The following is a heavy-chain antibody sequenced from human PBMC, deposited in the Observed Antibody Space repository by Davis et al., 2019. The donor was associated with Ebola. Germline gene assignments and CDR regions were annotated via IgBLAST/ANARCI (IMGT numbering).Heavy chain of an antibody. CDR2: ITSNGVTT. Sequence: GESLKISCAASGFTFSSYAMSWVRQAPGKGLEWVSGITSNGVTTYYSDSVKGRFTISRDNSKNTLYLQMNSLRAVDTAVYYCARWASVGYWGQGTLVTVSS. J-gene: IGHJ4*02. V-gene: IGHV3-23*01. CDR1: GFTFSSYA. D-gene: IGHD1-26*01. CDR3: ARWASVGY.